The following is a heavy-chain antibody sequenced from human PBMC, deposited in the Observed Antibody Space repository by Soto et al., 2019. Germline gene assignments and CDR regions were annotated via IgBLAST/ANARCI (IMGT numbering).Heavy chain of an antibody. CDR3: ASDTSLRFLEWSGGGMDV. Sequence: SETLSLTCTVSGGSVSSGSYRWSWIRQPPEKGMEWIGYIYYSGSTNYNTSLKNRVTISVETSKKQFSLKLSSVTAADTAVYYCASDTSLRFLEWSGGGMDVWGQGTTVTVSS. CDR1: GGSVSSGSYR. D-gene: IGHD3-3*01. J-gene: IGHJ6*02. CDR2: IYYSGST. V-gene: IGHV4-61*01.